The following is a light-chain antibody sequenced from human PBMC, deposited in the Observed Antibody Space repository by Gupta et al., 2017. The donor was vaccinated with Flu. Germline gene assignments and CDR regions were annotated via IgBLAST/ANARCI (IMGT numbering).Light chain of an antibody. V-gene: IGKV1-5*03. CDR1: RSIANW. Sequence: DIQMTKSPSTLYASVGDRVTITCRASRSIANWLAWFQQKPGTAPKVLISKASELKSGIPSRFSGSGSETKFTLTINKVQPDDFATYYCQQYDRYPWTFGQGTKVDIK. CDR2: KAS. J-gene: IGKJ1*01. CDR3: QQYDRYPWT.